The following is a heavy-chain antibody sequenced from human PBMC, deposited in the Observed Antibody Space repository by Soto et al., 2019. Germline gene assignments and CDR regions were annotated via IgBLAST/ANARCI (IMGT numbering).Heavy chain of an antibody. Sequence: ASVKVSCKASGGTFSSYAISWVRQATGQGPEWMGWINPNTGNTGYAQKFQGRVTMTRDTSTSTIYMELSSLRSDDTAVYYCARGPRNWGFDYWGQGTLGTVSS. V-gene: IGHV1-8*02. J-gene: IGHJ4*02. CDR1: GGTFSSYA. CDR2: INPNTGNT. CDR3: ARGPRNWGFDY. D-gene: IGHD7-27*01.